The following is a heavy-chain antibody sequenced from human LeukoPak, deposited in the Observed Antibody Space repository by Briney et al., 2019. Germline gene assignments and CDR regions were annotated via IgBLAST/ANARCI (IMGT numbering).Heavy chain of an antibody. CDR3: ARDAQRGFDYSNSLEY. D-gene: IGHD4-11*01. J-gene: IGHJ4*01. Sequence: GRSLRLSCAASGFIFSHYGMHSVRQPPGKGLEWVSVIWSDGSNRFYADSVKGRFTISRDNSQKTLFLQMNSLRAEDTAIYYCARDAQRGFDYSNSLEYWGHGTLVTASS. V-gene: IGHV3-33*01. CDR2: IWSDGSNR. CDR1: GFIFSHYG.